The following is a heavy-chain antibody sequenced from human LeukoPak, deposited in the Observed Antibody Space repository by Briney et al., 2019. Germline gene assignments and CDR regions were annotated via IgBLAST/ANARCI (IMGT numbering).Heavy chain of an antibody. CDR2: IIPILSLA. V-gene: IGHV1-69*04. CDR1: GDTFSDYA. CDR3: ARPTGTQDYYGMDV. Sequence: SVKVSCKASGDTFSDYAISWVRQAPGQGLEWMGRIIPILSLANYAQKFQGRVTITADKSTSTAFLELSSLTSDDTAVYYCARPTGTQDYYGMDVWGQGTTVSVSS. D-gene: IGHD4-17*01. J-gene: IGHJ6*02.